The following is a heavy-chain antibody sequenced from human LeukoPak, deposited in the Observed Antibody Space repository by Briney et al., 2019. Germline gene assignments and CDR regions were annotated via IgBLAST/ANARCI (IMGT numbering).Heavy chain of an antibody. CDR3: AIGYDYGDYEGLDY. V-gene: IGHV3-48*03. CDR2: ISSSGSTI. J-gene: IGHJ4*02. CDR1: GFTFSSYE. Sequence: GGSLRLSCAASGFTFSSYEMNWVRQAPGKGLEWVSYISSSGSTIYYADSVKGRFIISRDNAKNSLYLQMNSLRAEDTAVYYCAIGYDYGDYEGLDYWGQGTLVTVSS. D-gene: IGHD4-17*01.